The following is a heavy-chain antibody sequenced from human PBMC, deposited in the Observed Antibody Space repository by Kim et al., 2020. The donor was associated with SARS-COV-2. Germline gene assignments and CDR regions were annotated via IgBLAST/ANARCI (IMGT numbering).Heavy chain of an antibody. V-gene: IGHV1-18*01. CDR3: ATRAAPGTLDY. Sequence: NHPQNCQGRVTMTMDTSTSTAYMELRSLRSDDTAVYYCATRAAPGTLDYWGQGTLVTVSS. J-gene: IGHJ4*02. D-gene: IGHD6-13*01.